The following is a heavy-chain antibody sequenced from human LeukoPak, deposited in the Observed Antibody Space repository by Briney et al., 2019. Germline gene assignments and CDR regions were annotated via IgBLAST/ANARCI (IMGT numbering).Heavy chain of an antibody. CDR3: ARNGCSYGYQNLDY. CDR1: GGSISSSSYY. D-gene: IGHD5-18*01. V-gene: IGHV4-39*01. CDR2: IYYSGST. Sequence: PSETLSLTCTVSGGSISSSSYYWGWIRQPPGKGLEWIGSIYYSGSTYYNPSLKSRVTISVDTSKNQYSLKLSSVTAADTAVYYCARNGCSYGYQNLDYWGQGTLVTVSS. J-gene: IGHJ4*02.